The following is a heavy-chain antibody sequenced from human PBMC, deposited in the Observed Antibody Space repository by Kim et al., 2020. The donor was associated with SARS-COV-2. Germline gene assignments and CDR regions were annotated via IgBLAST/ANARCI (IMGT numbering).Heavy chain of an antibody. D-gene: IGHD2-2*02. CDR3: ASRDIVVVPAAIWY. Sequence: SETLSLTCTVSGGSISSSSYYWGWIRQPPGKGLEWIGNIYYSGSTYYNPSLKSRVTISVDTSKNQFSLKLSSVTAADTAVYYCASRDIVVVPAAIWYWG. CDR1: GGSISSSSYY. CDR2: IYYSGST. J-gene: IGHJ4*01. V-gene: IGHV4-39*01.